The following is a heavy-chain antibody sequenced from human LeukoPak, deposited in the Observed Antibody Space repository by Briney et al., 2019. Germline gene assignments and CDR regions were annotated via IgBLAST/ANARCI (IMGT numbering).Heavy chain of an antibody. CDR1: GYSFTTYW. V-gene: IGHV5-51*01. Sequence: GESLKISCKGSGYSFTTYWIGWVRQMPGKGLEWMGIIYPGDSDTRYSPSFQGQVSISADRSISTAYLQWSSLKTSDSAIYYCARRVGSKSSGYYMDVWGNGTTVTVSS. CDR3: ARRVGSKSSGYYMDV. CDR2: IYPGDSDT. D-gene: IGHD6-19*01. J-gene: IGHJ6*03.